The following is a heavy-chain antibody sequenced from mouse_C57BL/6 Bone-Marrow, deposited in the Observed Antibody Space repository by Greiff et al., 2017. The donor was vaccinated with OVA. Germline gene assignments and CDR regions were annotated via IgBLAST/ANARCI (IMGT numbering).Heavy chain of an antibody. Sequence: VQLQQSGAELVKPGASVKLSCTASGFNIQDYYMHWVKQRTEQGLEWIGRIDPEDGENKNAPTFQGKAPITADTSSNTAYLQLSSLTSEDTAVYYCALISPYAMDYWGQGTSVTVSS. CDR3: ALISPYAMDY. V-gene: IGHV14-2*01. CDR1: GFNIQDYY. J-gene: IGHJ4*01. CDR2: IDPEDGEN.